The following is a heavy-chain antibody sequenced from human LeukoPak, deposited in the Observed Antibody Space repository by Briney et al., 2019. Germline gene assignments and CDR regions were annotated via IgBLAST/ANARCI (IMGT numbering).Heavy chain of an antibody. V-gene: IGHV3-21*01. D-gene: IGHD1-26*01. Sequence: GGSLRLSCAASRFTFSSYSMNWVRQAPGKGLEWVSSISSSSSYIYYADSVKGRFTISRDNAKNSLYLQMNSLRAEDTAVYYCAREGGDRELDFDYWGQGTLVTVSS. CDR1: RFTFSSYS. CDR3: AREGGDRELDFDY. CDR2: ISSSSSYI. J-gene: IGHJ4*02.